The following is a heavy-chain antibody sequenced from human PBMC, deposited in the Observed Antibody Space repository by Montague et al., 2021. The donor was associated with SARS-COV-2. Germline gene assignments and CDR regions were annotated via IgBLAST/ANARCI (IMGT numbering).Heavy chain of an antibody. D-gene: IGHD3-22*01. CDR2: MYYSGST. CDR1: GGSINDNC. CDR3: ARLTYYYDSSGSYRTLYYFDY. Sequence: SETLSLTCTVSGGSINDNCWNWFRQTPGKGLEWIGYMYYSGSTNYNPSLESRVTISIDTSKNHFSLKLNSVTAADTAVYYCARLTYYYDSSGSYRTLYYFDYWGQGTLVTVSS. J-gene: IGHJ4*02. V-gene: IGHV4-59*08.